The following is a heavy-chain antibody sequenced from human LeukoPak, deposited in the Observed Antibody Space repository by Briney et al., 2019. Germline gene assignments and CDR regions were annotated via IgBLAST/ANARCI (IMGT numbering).Heavy chain of an antibody. CDR2: TYYRSTWYN. CDR1: GDSVSSNSVT. CDR3: ARRLTQYDCFDP. V-gene: IGHV6-1*01. D-gene: IGHD2-2*01. Sequence: SQTLSLTCAVSGDSVSSNSVTWNWIRQSPARGLEWLGRTYYRSTWYNDYAVSVRGRITVNPDTSKNQFSLHLNSVTPEDTAVYYCARRLTQYDCFDPWGQGILVTVSS. J-gene: IGHJ5*02.